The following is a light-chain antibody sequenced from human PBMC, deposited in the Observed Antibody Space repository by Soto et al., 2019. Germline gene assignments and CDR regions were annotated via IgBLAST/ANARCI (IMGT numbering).Light chain of an antibody. J-gene: IGLJ1*01. Sequence: QSVLTQPLSVSGSPGQSVTISCPGTSSDVGGYDYVSWYQQHPGKAPKLMIFDVTKRPSGVPDRFSGSRSGNTASLTISGLQAEDEAHYSCCSYAGSFYVFGSGTKVTVL. CDR2: DVT. V-gene: IGLV2-11*01. CDR3: CSYAGSFYV. CDR1: SSDVGGYDY.